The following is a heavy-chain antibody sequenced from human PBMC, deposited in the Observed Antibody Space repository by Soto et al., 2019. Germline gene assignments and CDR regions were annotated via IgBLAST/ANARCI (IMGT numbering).Heavy chain of an antibody. CDR1: GFTFSSYI. Sequence: GGSLRLSCADSGFTFSSYIMNWVRQAPGKGLEWVSSISSSSNYIYYADSVKRRFTISRDNAKNSLYLQMNSLRAEDTAVYYCARDPNDYSRWFDPWGQGTLVTVSS. CDR2: ISSSSNYI. V-gene: IGHV3-21*01. CDR3: ARDPNDYSRWFDP. J-gene: IGHJ5*02. D-gene: IGHD4-4*01.